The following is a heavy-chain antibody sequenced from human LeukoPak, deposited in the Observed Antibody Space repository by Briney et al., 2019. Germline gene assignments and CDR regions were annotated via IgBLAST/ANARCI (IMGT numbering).Heavy chain of an antibody. J-gene: IGHJ4*02. V-gene: IGHV5-51*01. CDR1: GSFFTSYW. CDR2: IYPGDSDT. CDR3: ARVAGSGSYYKDY. Sequence: GASLQISCKGSGSFFTSYWIGWGRQLRGKGQEGMGIIYPGDSDTRYSPSFQGQVTISADKSISTAYLQWSSLKASDTAMYYCARVAGSGSYYKDYWGQGTLVTVSS. D-gene: IGHD3-10*01.